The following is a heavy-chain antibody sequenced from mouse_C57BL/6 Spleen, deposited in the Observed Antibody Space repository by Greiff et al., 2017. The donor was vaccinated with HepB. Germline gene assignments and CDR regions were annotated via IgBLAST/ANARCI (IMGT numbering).Heavy chain of an antibody. J-gene: IGHJ3*01. CDR1: GYTFTDYY. CDR3: ASGLYDGYFAY. V-gene: IGHV1-19*01. D-gene: IGHD2-3*01. CDR2: INPYNGGT. Sequence: VHVKQSGPVLVKPGASVKMSCKASGYTFTDYYMNWVKQSHGKSLEWIGVINPYNGGTSYNQKFKGKATLTVDKSSSTAYMELNSLTSEDSAVYYCASGLYDGYFAYWGQGTLVTVSA.